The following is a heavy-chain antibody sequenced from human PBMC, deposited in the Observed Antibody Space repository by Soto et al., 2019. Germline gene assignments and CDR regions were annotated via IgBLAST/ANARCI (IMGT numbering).Heavy chain of an antibody. CDR2: ISAYNGNT. CDR3: ARDTTMELYY. J-gene: IGHJ4*02. CDR1: GYTFTSYG. V-gene: IGHV1-18*01. Sequence: ASVKVSCNASGYTFTSYGISWVRQAPGEGPEWMGWISAYNGNTNYAQKLQGRVTMTTDTSTTTAYMERTSLRTDDTAVYYCARDTTMELYYWGQGTLVTVSS. D-gene: IGHD5-18*01.